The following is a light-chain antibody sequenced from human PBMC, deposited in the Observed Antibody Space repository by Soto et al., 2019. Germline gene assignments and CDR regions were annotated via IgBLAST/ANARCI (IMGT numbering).Light chain of an antibody. J-gene: IGKJ1*01. V-gene: IGKV3-20*01. Sequence: IILTQSPGTLSLSPGERVTLSCKASQTINNNYVAWYQQKPGQAPRLLIYGASSRATGIPDRFSGSGSGTDFTLTISRLEPEDFAVYYCQQYGSSPPTFGQGTKVDIK. CDR2: GAS. CDR3: QQYGSSPPT. CDR1: QTINNNY.